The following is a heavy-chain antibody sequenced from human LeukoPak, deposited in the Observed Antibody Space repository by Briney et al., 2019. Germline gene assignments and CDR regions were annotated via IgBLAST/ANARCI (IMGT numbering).Heavy chain of an antibody. V-gene: IGHV3-7*01. CDR3: ARDGGGWGYYFDF. CDR1: GSTFSRYW. Sequence: GGSLRLSCAASGSTFSRYWVSWVRQAPGKGLEWVANIKEDGSAKYYVDSVKGRFTISRDNAKNSLYLQMNSLRAEDTAVYYCARDGGGWGYYFDFWGQGTLVTVSS. D-gene: IGHD2-21*01. CDR2: IKEDGSAK. J-gene: IGHJ4*02.